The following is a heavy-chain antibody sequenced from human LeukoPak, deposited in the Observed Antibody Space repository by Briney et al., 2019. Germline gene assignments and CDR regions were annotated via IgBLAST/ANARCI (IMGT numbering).Heavy chain of an antibody. J-gene: IGHJ4*02. CDR2: INDSGRS. CDR3: ARHLKGGYKAFDY. D-gene: IGHD3-22*01. Sequence: LRLSCAASGFTFSSYEMNWVRQPPGKGLEWIGEINDSGRSNYKSSLKSRVTISEDTSKNQFSLKLSSVTAADTAVYYCARHLKGGYKAFDYWGQGTLVTVSS. V-gene: IGHV4-34*01. CDR1: GFTFSSYE.